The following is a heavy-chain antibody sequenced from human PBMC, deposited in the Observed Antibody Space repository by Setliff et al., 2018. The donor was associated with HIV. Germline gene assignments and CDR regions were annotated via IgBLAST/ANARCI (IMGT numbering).Heavy chain of an antibody. J-gene: IGHJ6*03. CDR3: ARDHGYYYYYMDV. Sequence: QPGGSLRLSCAASGFTFSSYWMHWVRQAPGKGLVWVSRINSDGSGTSYADSVKGRFTISRDNAKNTLYLQMNSLRAEDTAVYYCARDHGYYYYYMDVWGKGTTVTVSS. CDR1: GFTFSSYW. CDR2: INSDGSGT. V-gene: IGHV3-74*01.